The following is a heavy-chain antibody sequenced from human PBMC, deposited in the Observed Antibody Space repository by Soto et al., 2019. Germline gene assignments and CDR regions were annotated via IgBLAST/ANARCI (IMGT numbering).Heavy chain of an antibody. D-gene: IGHD4-17*01. CDR2: IIPIFGTA. CDR3: ASPPTTGNYYYYGMDV. V-gene: IGHV1-69*12. Sequence: QVQLVQSGAGVKKPGSSVKVSCKASGGTFSSYAISWVRQAPGQGLEWMGGIIPIFGTANYAQKFQGRGTITADEPTSTAYMELSSLRSEDTAVYYCASPPTTGNYYYYGMDVWGQGTTVTVSS. CDR1: GGTFSSYA. J-gene: IGHJ6*02.